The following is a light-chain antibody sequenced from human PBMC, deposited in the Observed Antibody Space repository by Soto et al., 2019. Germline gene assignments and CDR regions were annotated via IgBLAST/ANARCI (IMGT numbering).Light chain of an antibody. CDR3: QVRDVWPS. CDR1: QSVSSNS. CDR2: GAS. V-gene: IGKV3-20*01. Sequence: EIVLTQSPGTLSLSPGERATLSCRASQSVSSNSLAWFQQKPGQAPRLLISGASSRATGIPDRFSGSGSGTDFTLTISRLEPEDFAVYYCQVRDVWPSFGQGTKV. J-gene: IGKJ1*01.